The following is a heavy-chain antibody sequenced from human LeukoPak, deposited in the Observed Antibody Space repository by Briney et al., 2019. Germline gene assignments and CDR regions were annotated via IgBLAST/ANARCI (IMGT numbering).Heavy chain of an antibody. J-gene: IGHJ4*02. CDR1: GFTFSNYG. D-gene: IGHD6-19*01. V-gene: IGHV3-30*18. CDR3: AKRSAESSGYFDH. CDR2: VSSDGSID. Sequence: GGSLRLSCAASGFTFSNYGMHWVRQAPGKGLEWVAVVSSDGSIDYYADSLRGRFTISRDNSKNTLYLQMNSLRAEDTAVYYCAKRSAESSGYFDHWGQGTLVTVSS.